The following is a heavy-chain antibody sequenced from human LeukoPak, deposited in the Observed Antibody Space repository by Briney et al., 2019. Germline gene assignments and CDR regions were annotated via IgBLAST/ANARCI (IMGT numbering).Heavy chain of an antibody. V-gene: IGHV4-59*08. J-gene: IGHJ6*03. CDR1: GGSISSYY. Sequence: SETLSLTCTVSGGSISSYYWSWIRQPPGKGLEWIGYIYYSGSTNYNPSLKSRVTISVDTSKNQFSLKLSSVTAADTAVYYCARLRKNHMDVWGKGTTVTVSS. CDR3: ARLRKNHMDV. D-gene: IGHD3-16*01. CDR2: IYYSGST.